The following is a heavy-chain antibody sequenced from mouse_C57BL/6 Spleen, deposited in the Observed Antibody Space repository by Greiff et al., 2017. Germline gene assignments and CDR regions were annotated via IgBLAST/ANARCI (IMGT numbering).Heavy chain of an antibody. D-gene: IGHD1-1*01. Sequence: QVHLQQPGTELVKPGASVKLSCTASGYTFTSYWMHWVQPRPGQGLEWIGHINPSNGGTTYNETFKSKATLTVDKSSSTAYMQLSSMTTEDSEVYYCERDYYGSSYGAMDYWGQGTSVTVSS. J-gene: IGHJ4*01. CDR1: GYTFTSYW. V-gene: IGHV1-53*01. CDR2: INPSNGGT. CDR3: ERDYYGSSYGAMDY.